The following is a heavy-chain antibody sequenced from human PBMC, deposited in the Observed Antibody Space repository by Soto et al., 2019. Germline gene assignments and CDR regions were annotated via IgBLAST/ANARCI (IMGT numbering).Heavy chain of an antibody. CDR1: GDSVSSNSAA. J-gene: IGHJ6*02. D-gene: IGHD2-2*01. CDR2: TYYRSKWYN. V-gene: IGHV6-1*01. Sequence: PSQTLSLTCVISGDSVSSNSAAWNWIRQSPSRGLEWLGRTYYRSKWYNDYAVSVKSRITINPDTSKNQFSLQLNSVTPEDTAVYYCARAKDIVVVPAAQPGYGMDVWGQGTTVTVSS. CDR3: ARAKDIVVVPAAQPGYGMDV.